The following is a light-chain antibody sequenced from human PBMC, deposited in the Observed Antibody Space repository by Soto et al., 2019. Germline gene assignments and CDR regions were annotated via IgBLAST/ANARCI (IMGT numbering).Light chain of an antibody. CDR2: GAS. CDR3: QQYDSSLRT. J-gene: IGKJ1*01. V-gene: IGKV3-20*01. Sequence: NVLTQSPGTLSLSPGERATLSCRASQSVSSNFLAWYQQKPGQAPRLLIYGASNRATGIPDRFSGSGSGTDFTLTISRLEPEDFAVYYCQQYDSSLRTFGHGTKVDIK. CDR1: QSVSSNF.